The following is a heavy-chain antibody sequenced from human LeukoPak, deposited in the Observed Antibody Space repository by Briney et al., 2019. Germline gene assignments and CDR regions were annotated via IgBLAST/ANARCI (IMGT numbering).Heavy chain of an antibody. CDR2: ISHSRST. Sequence: SETLSLTCAVSGGSFSGYYWSWIRQPTGKGLECVGEISHSRSTNYNPSLKSRVTISVDKPKNQISLKQSSETAADTAVYYCARDMGVKRGLRSSWLNWFDPGGQGTLVTVSS. J-gene: IGHJ5*02. V-gene: IGHV4-34*01. CDR1: GGSFSGYY. CDR3: ARDMGVKRGLRSSWLNWFDP. D-gene: IGHD6-13*01.